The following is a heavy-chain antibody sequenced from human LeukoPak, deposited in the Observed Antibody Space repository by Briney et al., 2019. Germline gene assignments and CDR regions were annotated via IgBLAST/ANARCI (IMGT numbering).Heavy chain of an antibody. J-gene: IGHJ6*03. CDR2: ISSSSFKI. D-gene: IGHD6-13*01. CDR3: VRDPSYGSSWYYYMDV. V-gene: IGHV3-48*04. CDR1: EFTFVRYA. Sequence: GGSLRLSYAASEFTFVRYAMNWVRQAPGKWLEWVSYISSSSFKIGYADSVKGRFTISRDNSKNSLYLQMDSLRVEDTAVYYCVRDPSYGSSWYYYMDVWGKGTTVTVSS.